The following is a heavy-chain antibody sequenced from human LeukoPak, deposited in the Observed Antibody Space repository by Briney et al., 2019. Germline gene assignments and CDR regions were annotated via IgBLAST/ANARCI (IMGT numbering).Heavy chain of an antibody. CDR3: ARAPKLTIPEIGTASNYYGMDV. Sequence: PGGSLRLSCAASGFTFDDHGMSWVRQAPGKGLEWLSYISTTSNAIYYADSVKGRFTISRDNANNSLYLQMNSLTAEDTAVYFCARAPKLTIPEIGTASNYYGMDVWGPGTTVIVSS. CDR2: ISTTSNAI. D-gene: IGHD2-2*01. V-gene: IGHV3-48*03. CDR1: GFTFDDHG. J-gene: IGHJ6*02.